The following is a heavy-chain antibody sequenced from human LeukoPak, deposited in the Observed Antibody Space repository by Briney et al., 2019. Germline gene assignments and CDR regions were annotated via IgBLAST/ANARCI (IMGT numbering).Heavy chain of an antibody. V-gene: IGHV3-21*01. Sequence: GGSLRLSCAASGFTFSTYVMNWFRQAPGKGLEWVSSISSSSSYIYYADSVRGRFTISRDNAKNSLYLQMNSLRAEDTAVYYCARDEDGDYAPDYWGQGTLVTVSS. CDR1: GFTFSTYV. D-gene: IGHD4-17*01. CDR2: ISSSSSYI. J-gene: IGHJ4*02. CDR3: ARDEDGDYAPDY.